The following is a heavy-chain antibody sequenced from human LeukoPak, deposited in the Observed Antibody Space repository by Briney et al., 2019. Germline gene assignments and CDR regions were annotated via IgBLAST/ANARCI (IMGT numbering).Heavy chain of an antibody. CDR1: GGSISSYY. CDR2: IYYSGST. D-gene: IGHD4-17*01. CDR3: ARDLGYGDYPEAFDI. Sequence: KSSETLSLTCTVSGGSISSYYWSWIRQPPGKGLEWIGYIYYSGSTNYNPSLKSRVTISVDTSKNQFSLKLSSVTAADTAVYYCARDLGYGDYPEAFDIWGQGTMVTVSS. J-gene: IGHJ3*02. V-gene: IGHV4-59*01.